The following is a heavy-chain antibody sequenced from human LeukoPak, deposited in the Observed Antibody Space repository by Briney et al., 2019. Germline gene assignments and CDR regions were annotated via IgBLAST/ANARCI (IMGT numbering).Heavy chain of an antibody. CDR3: ARIPAAIGIYYYYMDV. Sequence: SQTLSLTCTVSGGSISSGSYYWSWIRQPAGKGLEWIGRIYTSGSTNYNPSLKSRVTISVDTSKNQFSLKLSSVTAADTAVYYCARIPAAIGIYYYYMDVWGKGTTVTVSS. CDR1: GGSISSGSYY. CDR2: IYTSGST. V-gene: IGHV4-61*02. D-gene: IGHD2-2*01. J-gene: IGHJ6*03.